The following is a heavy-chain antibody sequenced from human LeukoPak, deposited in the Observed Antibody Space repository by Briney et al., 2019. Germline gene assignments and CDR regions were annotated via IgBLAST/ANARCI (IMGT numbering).Heavy chain of an antibody. J-gene: IGHJ5*02. D-gene: IGHD2-21*02. CDR3: ARGLPYGGGDSNWFDP. Sequence: PSETLSLTCAVSGGSISSGGYSWSWIRQPPGKGLEWIGYIYYSGSTYYNPSLKSRVTISVDTSKNQFSLKLSSVTAADTAVYYCARGLPYGGGDSNWFDPWGQGTLVTVSS. V-gene: IGHV4-30-4*07. CDR1: GGSISSGGYS. CDR2: IYYSGST.